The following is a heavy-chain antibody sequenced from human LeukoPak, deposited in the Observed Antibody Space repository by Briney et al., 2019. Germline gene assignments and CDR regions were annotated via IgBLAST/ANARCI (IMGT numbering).Heavy chain of an antibody. CDR3: ARVSRGPHPYYYDSSGYMDY. V-gene: IGHV3-74*01. Sequence: PSGGSLRLSCAASGFAFSSYWMHWVRQAPGKGLVWVSRINSDGSSTSYADSVKGRFTISRDNAKNTLYLQMNSLRAEDTAVYYCARVSRGPHPYYYDSSGYMDYWGQGTLVTVSS. CDR1: GFAFSSYW. CDR2: INSDGSST. J-gene: IGHJ4*02. D-gene: IGHD3-22*01.